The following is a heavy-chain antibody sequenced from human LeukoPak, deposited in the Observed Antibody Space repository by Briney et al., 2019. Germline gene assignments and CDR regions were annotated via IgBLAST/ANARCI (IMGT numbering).Heavy chain of an antibody. CDR3: ARGAYGDSRYYYYGMDV. CDR2: IKQDGSEK. J-gene: IGHJ6*02. Sequence: PGGSLRLSCAASGFTFSSYWMSWVRQAPGKGLEWVANIKQDGSEKYYVGSVKGRFTISRDNAKNSLYLQMNSLRAEDTAVYYCARGAYGDSRYYYYGMDVWGQGTTVTVSS. CDR1: GFTFSSYW. D-gene: IGHD4-17*01. V-gene: IGHV3-7*03.